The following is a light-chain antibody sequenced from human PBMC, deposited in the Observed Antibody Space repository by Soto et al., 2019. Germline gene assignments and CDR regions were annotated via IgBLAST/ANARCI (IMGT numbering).Light chain of an antibody. CDR3: QQRYNGTPIT. J-gene: IGKJ5*01. CDR2: DTS. Sequence: EILWTQSPATLSLSPGARATLSGRASQSVSSSLDWYHQKPGQAPRILIYDTSNRATGGPARFSGSASGKDFTLTISSLEPEDFAVYYCQQRYNGTPITFGQGTRLEIK. V-gene: IGKV3-11*01. CDR1: QSVSSS.